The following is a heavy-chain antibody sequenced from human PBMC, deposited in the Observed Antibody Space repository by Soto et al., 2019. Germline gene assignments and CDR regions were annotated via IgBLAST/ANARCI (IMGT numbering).Heavy chain of an antibody. J-gene: IGHJ4*02. D-gene: IGHD6-19*01. CDR1: GYTFTSYA. V-gene: IGHV1-3*01. Sequence: GASVKVSCKASGYTFTSYAMHWVRQAPGQRLEWMGWINAGNGNTKYSQKFQGRVTITRDTSASTAYMELSSLRSEGTAVHYCARAVAVPADFDYWGQGTLVTVSS. CDR3: ARAVAVPADFDY. CDR2: INAGNGNT.